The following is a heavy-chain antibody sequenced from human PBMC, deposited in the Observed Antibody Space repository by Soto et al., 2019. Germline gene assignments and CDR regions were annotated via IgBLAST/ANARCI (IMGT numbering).Heavy chain of an antibody. CDR1: GFTFSSYG. V-gene: IGHV3-30*18. CDR3: AKLPGIAAAGTPKDFDY. J-gene: IGHJ4*02. Sequence: QVQLVESGGGVVQPGRSLRLSCAASGFTFSSYGMHWVRQAPGKGLEWVAVISYDGSNKYYADSVKGRFTITRDNSKNTLYLQMNSLRADDTAVYYCAKLPGIAAAGTPKDFDYLGQGTLVTASS. D-gene: IGHD6-13*01. CDR2: ISYDGSNK.